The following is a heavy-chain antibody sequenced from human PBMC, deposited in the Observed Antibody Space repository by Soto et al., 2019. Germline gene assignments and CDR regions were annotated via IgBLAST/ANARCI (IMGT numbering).Heavy chain of an antibody. CDR1: GGSFSGYY. J-gene: IGHJ5*02. D-gene: IGHD2-2*01. V-gene: IGHV4-34*01. Sequence: QVQLQQWGAGLLKPSETLSLTCAVYGGSFSGYYWSWIRQPPGKGLEWIGEINHSGSTNYNPSLKSRVTISVDTSKNQFSLKLSSVTAADTAVYYCARLLVVPTLNWFDPWGQGTLVTVSS. CDR2: INHSGST. CDR3: ARLLVVPTLNWFDP.